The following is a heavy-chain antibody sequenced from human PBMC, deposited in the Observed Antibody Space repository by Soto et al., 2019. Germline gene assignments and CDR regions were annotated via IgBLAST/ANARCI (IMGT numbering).Heavy chain of an antibody. CDR3: ARGAPRGIIHDFDS. Sequence: KPXETMCLTCSVSKVSLSKEYYWGWIRQPPGKGLEWIGSIHESGSPYYNPSLKSRLTISIDKSKKQFSLRLSSVTAADTAVYYCARGAPRGIIHDFDSWGQGSLGTVSS. CDR1: KVSLSKEYY. V-gene: IGHV4-38-2*02. D-gene: IGHD3-10*01. J-gene: IGHJ4*02. CDR2: IHESGSP.